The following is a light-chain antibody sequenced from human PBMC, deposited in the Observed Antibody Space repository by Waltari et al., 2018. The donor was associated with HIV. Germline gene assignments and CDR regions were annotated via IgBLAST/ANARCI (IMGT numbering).Light chain of an antibody. J-gene: IGLJ3*02. CDR1: TSHAAGYTY. CDR3: SSYAGSNNRWV. V-gene: IGLV2-8*01. Sequence: QSALTQPPSASGSPGLSVTISCTGTTSHAAGYTYVSWYQHHPGKAPKLMIYDVSKRPSGVSDRFSGSKSGSTASLTVSGLQAEDEADYYCSSYAGSNNRWVFGGGTKLTAL. CDR2: DVS.